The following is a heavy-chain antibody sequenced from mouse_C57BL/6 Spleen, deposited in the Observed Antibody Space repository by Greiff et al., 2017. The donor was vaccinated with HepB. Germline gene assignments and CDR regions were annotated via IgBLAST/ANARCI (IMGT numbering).Heavy chain of an antibody. D-gene: IGHD1-1*02. CDR3: TIVGGKSYLDY. CDR2: ISSGGDYI. V-gene: IGHV5-9-1*02. Sequence: EVKLVESGEGLVKPGGSLKLSCAASGFTFSSYAMSWVRQTPEKRLEWVAYISSGGDYIYYADTVKGRFTISRDNARNTLYLQMSSLTSEDTAMYYCTIVGGKSYLDYWGQGTTLTVSS. J-gene: IGHJ2*01. CDR1: GFTFSSYA.